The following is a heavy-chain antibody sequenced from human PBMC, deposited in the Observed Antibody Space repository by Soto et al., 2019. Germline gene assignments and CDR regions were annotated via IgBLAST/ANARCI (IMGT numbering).Heavy chain of an antibody. Sequence: EVQLLESGGGLVQPGGSLRLSCGASGFTFSTYAMTWVRQAPGAGLEWVSTITNTGGRTKYTDSVKGRFSISRDKSKNAVYLQMNSLRAEDTAVYFCAKEVDSSSDNYYYLDVWGRATTVTVSS. CDR2: ITNTGGRT. CDR1: GFTFSTYA. V-gene: IGHV3-23*01. J-gene: IGHJ6*03. D-gene: IGHD6-6*01. CDR3: AKEVDSSSDNYYYLDV.